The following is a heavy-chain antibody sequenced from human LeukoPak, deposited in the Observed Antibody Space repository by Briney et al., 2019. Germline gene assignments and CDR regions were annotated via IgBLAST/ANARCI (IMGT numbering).Heavy chain of an antibody. CDR3: ARPKMTYYYGSGSPYGMDV. CDR1: GFTFSSYS. CDR2: ISSSSSYI. V-gene: IGHV3-21*01. J-gene: IGHJ6*02. Sequence: GGSLRLSCAASGFTFSSYSMNWVRQAPGKGLEWVSSISSSSSYIYYADSVKGRFTISRDNAKNSLYLQMNSLRAEDAAVYYCARPKMTYYYGSGSPYGMDVWGQGTTVTVSS. D-gene: IGHD3-10*01.